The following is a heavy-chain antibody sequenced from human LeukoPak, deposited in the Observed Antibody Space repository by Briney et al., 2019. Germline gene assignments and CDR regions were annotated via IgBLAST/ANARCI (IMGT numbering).Heavy chain of an antibody. V-gene: IGHV5-51*01. J-gene: IGHJ4*02. Sequence: GESLKISCKGSGYSFPNYWIGWVRQVPGQGLEWMGIIYPADSDTRYSPSFQGQVTISADKSIDTAYLQWTSLKASDTAMYYCARRKGDGYNSPFDYWGQGTLVTVSS. CDR1: GYSFPNYW. CDR2: IYPADSDT. D-gene: IGHD5-24*01. CDR3: ARRKGDGYNSPFDY.